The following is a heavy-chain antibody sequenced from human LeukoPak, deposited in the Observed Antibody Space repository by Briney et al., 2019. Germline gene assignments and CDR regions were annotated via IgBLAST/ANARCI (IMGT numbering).Heavy chain of an antibody. Sequence: PSETLSLTCTVSGGSFSGFYWSWIRQSPGKGLEWIGEFNHGGSTNYSPSLKSRVTISVDMSKQYFSLRLSSVTAADTAVYYCARGKITVTGYYYAMDVWGQGTADTVSS. CDR3: ARGKITVTGYYYAMDV. CDR2: FNHGGST. D-gene: IGHD4-17*01. V-gene: IGHV4-34*01. J-gene: IGHJ6*02. CDR1: GGSFSGFY.